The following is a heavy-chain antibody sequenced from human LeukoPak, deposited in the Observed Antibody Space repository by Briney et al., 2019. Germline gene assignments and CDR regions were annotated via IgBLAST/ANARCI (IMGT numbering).Heavy chain of an antibody. J-gene: IGHJ4*02. CDR1: GDSISSGGFY. D-gene: IGHD5-18*01. V-gene: IGHV4-31*03. CDR2: IYYSGST. Sequence: SETLSLTCTVSGDSISSGGFYWSWIRQHPGKGLEWIGYIYYSGSTYYNPSLKSRVSISVDRSKIQFSLKLSSVTAADTAVYYCASLDTAMGNFDYWGQGTLVTVSS. CDR3: ASLDTAMGNFDY.